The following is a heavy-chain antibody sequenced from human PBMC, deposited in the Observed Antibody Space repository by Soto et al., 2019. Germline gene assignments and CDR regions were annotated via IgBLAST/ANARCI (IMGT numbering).Heavy chain of an antibody. D-gene: IGHD3-22*01. CDR3: ARVWMTYYYDSSGPDGWYFDL. CDR2: ISAYNGNT. V-gene: IGHV1-18*01. Sequence: GSVKLSCKASGYTFTSYGISWVRQAPGQGLEWMGWISAYNGNTNYAQKLQGRVTMTTDTSTSTAYMELRSLRSDDTAVYYCARVWMTYYYDSSGPDGWYFDLWGRGTLVTVSS. J-gene: IGHJ2*01. CDR1: GYTFTSYG.